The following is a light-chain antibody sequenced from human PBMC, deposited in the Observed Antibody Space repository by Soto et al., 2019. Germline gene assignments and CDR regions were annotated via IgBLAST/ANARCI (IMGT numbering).Light chain of an antibody. J-gene: IGLJ2*01. CDR3: NSYTNSSAVV. Sequence: QSVLTQPSSVCGSPGQSITISCAGTIDDIGAYDYVSWYQQHPGNAPKLLVYEVTNRPSGVSDRFSGYKSGNAASLTISGLQAEAEADYYCNSYTNSSAVVFGGGTKVTVL. V-gene: IGLV2-14*01. CDR2: EVT. CDR1: IDDIGAYDY.